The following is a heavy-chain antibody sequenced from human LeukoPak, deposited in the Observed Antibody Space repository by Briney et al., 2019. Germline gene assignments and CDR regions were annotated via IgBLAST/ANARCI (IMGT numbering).Heavy chain of an antibody. J-gene: IGHJ4*02. D-gene: IGHD3-10*01. V-gene: IGHV4-59*01. CDR3: ARGLYGSGPVSDY. Sequence: SETLSLTCTVSGGSISSYYWSWIRQPPGKGLEWIGYIYYSGSTNYNPSLESRVTISVDTSKNQFSLKLSSVTAADTAVYYCARGLYGSGPVSDYWGQGTLVTVSS. CDR2: IYYSGST. CDR1: GGSISSYY.